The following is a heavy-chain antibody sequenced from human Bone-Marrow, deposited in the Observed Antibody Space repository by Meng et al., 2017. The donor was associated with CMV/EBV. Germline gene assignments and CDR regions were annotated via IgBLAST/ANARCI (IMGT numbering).Heavy chain of an antibody. V-gene: IGHV3-30*02. CDR3: AKDDSAYFDFRSGYSTPPDY. Sequence: GESLKISCAASGFSFGSYGMQWVRQAPGKGLEWVSFIRYDGNNKDYGASVKGRFTVSRDNSKNMVYLQMNSLRAVDTAVYYCAKDDSAYFDFRSGYSTPPDYWGQGTLVTVSS. CDR2: IRYDGNNK. CDR1: GFSFGSYG. J-gene: IGHJ4*02. D-gene: IGHD3-3*01.